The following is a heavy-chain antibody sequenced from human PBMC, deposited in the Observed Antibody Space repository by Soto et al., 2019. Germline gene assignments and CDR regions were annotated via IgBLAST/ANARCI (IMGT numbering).Heavy chain of an antibody. CDR3: ARKHRLAAAEFDY. D-gene: IGHD6-13*01. J-gene: IGHJ4*02. CDR1: DYSINSDSNL. CDR2: IHSGGSS. Sequence: QVQLQESGPRLVKPSDTLSLTCTVSDYSINSDSNLWGWIRQPPGKGLEWIGYIHSGGSSYYNPSLKIRVTMSVDTAKNQFSLKLTSVTAVDTAVYYCARKHRLAAAEFDYWGQGVLVTVSS. V-gene: IGHV4-28*01.